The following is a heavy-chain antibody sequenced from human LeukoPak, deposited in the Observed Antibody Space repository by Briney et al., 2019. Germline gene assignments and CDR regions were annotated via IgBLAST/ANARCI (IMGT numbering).Heavy chain of an antibody. Sequence: SETLSLTCTVSGGSISSGSYYWSWIRQPAGKGLEWIGRIYTSGSTNYNPSLKSRVTISVDTSKNQFSLKLSSVTAADTAVYYCARYKALGVVVIANDAFDIWGQGTMVTVSS. CDR2: IYTSGST. J-gene: IGHJ3*02. CDR1: GGSISSGSYY. CDR3: ARYKALGVVVIANDAFDI. V-gene: IGHV4-61*02. D-gene: IGHD3-22*01.